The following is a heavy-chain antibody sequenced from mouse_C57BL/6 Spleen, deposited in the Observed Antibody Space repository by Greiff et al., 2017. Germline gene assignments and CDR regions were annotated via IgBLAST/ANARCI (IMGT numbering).Heavy chain of an antibody. D-gene: IGHD2-4*01. CDR3: VRHEGYDYDGYAMDY. CDR2: IRSKSNNYAT. V-gene: IGHV10-1*01. CDR1: GFSFNTYA. Sequence: EVQRVESGGGLVQPKGSLKLSCAASGFSFNTYAMNWVRQAPGKGLEWVARIRSKSNNYATYYADSVKDRFTISRDDSESMLYLQMNNLKTEDTAMYYCVRHEGYDYDGYAMDYWGQGTSVTVSS. J-gene: IGHJ4*01.